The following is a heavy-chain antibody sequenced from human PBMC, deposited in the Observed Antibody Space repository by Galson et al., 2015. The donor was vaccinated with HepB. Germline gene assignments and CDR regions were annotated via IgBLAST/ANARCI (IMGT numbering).Heavy chain of an antibody. Sequence: SVKVSCKASGYTFTSYAMNWVRQAPGQGLEWMGWINTNTGNPTYAQGFTGRFVFSLDTSVSTAYLQISSLKAEDTAVYYCARITMVQGVIMAHISHFDYWGQGTLVTVSS. CDR2: INTNTGNP. J-gene: IGHJ4*02. CDR1: GYTFTSYA. D-gene: IGHD3-10*01. CDR3: ARITMVQGVIMAHISHFDY. V-gene: IGHV7-4-1*02.